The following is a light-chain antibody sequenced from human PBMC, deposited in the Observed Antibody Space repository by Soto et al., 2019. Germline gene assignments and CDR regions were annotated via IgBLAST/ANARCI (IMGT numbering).Light chain of an antibody. CDR1: QSVSSN. CDR3: QQYNNWPPIT. V-gene: IGKV3-15*01. CDR2: GAS. J-gene: IGKJ5*01. Sequence: EIVMTQSPVTLSVSSGESATLXXRASQSVSSNLAWYHQKPGQAPRLXXYGASTRATGIPARFSGSGSGTEFTLTISSLQSEDFAVYYCQQYNNWPPITFGQGTRLEIK.